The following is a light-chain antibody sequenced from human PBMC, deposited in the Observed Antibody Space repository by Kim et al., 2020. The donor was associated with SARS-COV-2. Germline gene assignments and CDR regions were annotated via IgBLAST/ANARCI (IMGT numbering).Light chain of an antibody. V-gene: IGLV6-57*03. Sequence: KTVTISCTRSSGSIASNYVQWYQQHPGSAPTTVIYEDNQRPSGVPDRFSGSIDSSSNSASLTISGLKTEDEADYYCQSYDSSNHVVFGGGTQLTVL. J-gene: IGLJ2*01. CDR2: EDN. CDR3: QSYDSSNHVV. CDR1: SGSIASNY.